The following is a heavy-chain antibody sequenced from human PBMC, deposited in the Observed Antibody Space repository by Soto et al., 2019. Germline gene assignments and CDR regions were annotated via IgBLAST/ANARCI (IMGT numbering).Heavy chain of an antibody. J-gene: IGHJ4*02. CDR1: GFTFSSHA. Sequence: GGSLRLSCAASGFTFSSHAMNWVRQAPGKGLEWVSAISGSGDSTYYADSVKGRVTISRDNSKNTVYLQMNSLRAEDTAVYYCAKATSGDPVDNWGQGTLVTVSS. CDR2: ISGSGDST. CDR3: AKATSGDPVDN. V-gene: IGHV3-23*01.